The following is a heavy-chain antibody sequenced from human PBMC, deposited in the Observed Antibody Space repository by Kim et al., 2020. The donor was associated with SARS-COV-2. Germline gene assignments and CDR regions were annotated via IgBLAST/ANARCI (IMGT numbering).Heavy chain of an antibody. Sequence: TITIYSAASVKGRFTISSDNAKNSLYLQMNSLRAEDTAVYYCARKAGVDYWGQGTLVTVSS. CDR3: ARKAGVDY. CDR2: TITI. J-gene: IGHJ4*02. D-gene: IGHD6-13*01. V-gene: IGHV3-48*01.